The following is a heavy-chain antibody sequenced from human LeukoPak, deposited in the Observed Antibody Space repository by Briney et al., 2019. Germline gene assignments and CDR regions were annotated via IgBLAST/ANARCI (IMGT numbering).Heavy chain of an antibody. J-gene: IGHJ6*03. V-gene: IGHV4-59*12. CDR3: ASLTNHYHYYMDV. CDR2: IYYSGST. D-gene: IGHD1/OR15-1a*01. CDR1: GGSISSYY. Sequence: SETLSLTCTVSGGSISSYYWSWIRQPPGKGLEWIGYIYYSGSTNYNPSLKSRVTISVDTSKNQFSLKLSSVTAADTAVYYCASLTNHYHYYMDVWGKGTTVTVSS.